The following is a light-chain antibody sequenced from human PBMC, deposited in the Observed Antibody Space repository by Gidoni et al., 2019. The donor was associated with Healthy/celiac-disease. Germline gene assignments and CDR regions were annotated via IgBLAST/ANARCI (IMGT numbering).Light chain of an antibody. CDR2: AAS. Sequence: IRMTQSPSSFSASVGDRVTITCRAIQAISSWLAWYQQKPGKAPKLLIYAASSLQSGFPSRFSGSGSGTDFTLTISSLQPEDFATYYCQQDNSFPWTFGQGTKVEIK. CDR3: QQDNSFPWT. CDR1: QAISSW. J-gene: IGKJ1*01. V-gene: IGKV1-12*01.